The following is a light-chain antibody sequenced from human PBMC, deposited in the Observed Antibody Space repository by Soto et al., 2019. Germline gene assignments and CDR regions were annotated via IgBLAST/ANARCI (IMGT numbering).Light chain of an antibody. J-gene: IGLJ1*01. CDR3: NSYAGSTPYV. V-gene: IGLV2-14*03. Sequence: QSALTQPASVSGSPGQSITISCSGTSSDVGGYNHVCWYQQHPGKAPKLLIYDVSHRPSGVSNRFSGSKSGNTASLTISGLQAEDEADYYCNSYAGSTPYVFGSGTKVTVL. CDR2: DVS. CDR1: SSDVGGYNH.